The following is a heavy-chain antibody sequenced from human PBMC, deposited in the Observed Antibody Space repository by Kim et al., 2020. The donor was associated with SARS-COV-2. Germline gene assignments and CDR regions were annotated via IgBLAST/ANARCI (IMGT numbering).Heavy chain of an antibody. CDR2: DGREK. Sequence: DGREKNYVESVKGRFTISRDNAKNSLSLQMNSLRADDTAVYYCVSTNTFDYWGQGTLVTVSS. D-gene: IGHD1-1*01. V-gene: IGHV3-7*03. J-gene: IGHJ4*02. CDR3: VSTNTFDY.